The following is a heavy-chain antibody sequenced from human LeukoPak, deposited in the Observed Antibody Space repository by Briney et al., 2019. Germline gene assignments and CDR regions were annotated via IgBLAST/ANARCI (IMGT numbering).Heavy chain of an antibody. V-gene: IGHV3-15*01. Sequence: NPGGSLRLSCAASGLTFSNAWMSWVRQAPGKGLEWVGRIKSKTDGGTTDYAAPVKGRFTISRDDSKNTLYLQMNSLKTEDTAVYYCTTDFWSGYAYYYYMDVWGKGTTVTVSS. CDR3: TTDFWSGYAYYYYMDV. D-gene: IGHD3-3*01. J-gene: IGHJ6*03. CDR2: IKSKTDGGTT. CDR1: GLTFSNAW.